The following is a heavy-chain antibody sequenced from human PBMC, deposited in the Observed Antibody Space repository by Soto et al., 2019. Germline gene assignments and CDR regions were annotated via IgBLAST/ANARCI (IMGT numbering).Heavy chain of an antibody. CDR3: VTIGDVTFHY. CDR2: TKPDETET. CDR1: GLAFSTYW. V-gene: IGHV3-7*02. D-gene: IGHD4-4*01. J-gene: IGHJ4*02. Sequence: EVQLVESGGGLVQPGGSLRLSCTTSGLAFSTYWMAWVRQAPGKGLEWVGNTKPDETETYYADSVEGRFTISRDNAKSSLYLQMDSLRVEDPAVYYCVTIGDVTFHYWGQGTPVTVSS.